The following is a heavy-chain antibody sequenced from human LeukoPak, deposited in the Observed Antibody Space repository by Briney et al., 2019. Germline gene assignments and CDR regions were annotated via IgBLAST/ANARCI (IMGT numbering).Heavy chain of an antibody. CDR1: GFTFSSYA. CDR2: ISYDGNNK. D-gene: IGHD7-27*01. CDR3: AKDTLLGRLYYYYGMDV. J-gene: IGHJ6*02. V-gene: IGHV3-30-3*01. Sequence: GGSLRLSCAASGFTFSSYAMHWVRQAPGKGLEWVAVISYDGNNKYYADSVKGRFTISRDNSKNTLYLQMNSLRAEDTAVYYCAKDTLLGRLYYYYGMDVWGQGTTVTVSS.